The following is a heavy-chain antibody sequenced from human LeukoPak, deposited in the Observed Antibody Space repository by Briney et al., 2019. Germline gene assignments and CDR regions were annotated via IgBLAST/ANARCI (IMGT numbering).Heavy chain of an antibody. J-gene: IGHJ4*02. Sequence: ASVKVSCKASGYTFTGYYMDWVRQAPGQGLEWMGWINPNSGGTNYAQKFQGRVTMTRDTSISTAYMELSRLRSDDTAVYYCARSSDCSSTSCYGGALNYWGQGTLVTVSS. CDR2: INPNSGGT. D-gene: IGHD2-2*01. CDR3: ARSSDCSSTSCYGGALNY. CDR1: GYTFTGYY. V-gene: IGHV1-2*02.